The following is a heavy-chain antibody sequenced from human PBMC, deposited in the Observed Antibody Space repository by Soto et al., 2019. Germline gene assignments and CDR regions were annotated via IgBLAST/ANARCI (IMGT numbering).Heavy chain of an antibody. D-gene: IGHD2-21*02. Sequence: ASVKVSCKTSADIFNNYYMHWVRQAPGQGLEWMGVMTPSDSSTNYAQSFQGRVTMTRDTSTRTVYVELSSLRSEDTAVYYCAKHCGGDCSNGFDIWGQGTKVTVSS. V-gene: IGHV1-46*02. CDR2: MTPSDSST. J-gene: IGHJ3*02. CDR3: AKHCGGDCSNGFDI. CDR1: ADIFNNYY.